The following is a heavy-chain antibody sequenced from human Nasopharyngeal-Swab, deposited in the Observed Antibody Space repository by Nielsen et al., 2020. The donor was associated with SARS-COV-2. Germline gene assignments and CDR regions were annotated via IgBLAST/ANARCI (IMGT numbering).Heavy chain of an antibody. CDR3: AKLPTAMDETYMDV. J-gene: IGHJ6*03. V-gene: IGHV3-9*01. D-gene: IGHD5-18*01. Sequence: GGSLRLSCSASGFTFDDYATHWVRQAPGKVLEWVSGISWNSGSIGYADSVKGRFTISRDNAKNSLYLQMNSLRAEDTALYYCAKLPTAMDETYMDVWGKGTTVTVSS. CDR1: GFTFDDYA. CDR2: ISWNSGSI.